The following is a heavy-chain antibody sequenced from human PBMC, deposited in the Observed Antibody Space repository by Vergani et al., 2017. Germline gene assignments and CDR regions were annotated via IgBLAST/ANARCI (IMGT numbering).Heavy chain of an antibody. V-gene: IGHV4-61*02. D-gene: IGHD2-2*01. CDR1: GGSISSGSYY. J-gene: IGHJ3*02. CDR3: ARIGYCSSTSCYAAFDI. Sequence: QVQLQESGPGLVKPSQTLSLTCTVSGGSISSGSYYWSWIRQPAGKGLEWIGRNYTIGSTNYNPSLKSRVTISVDTSKNQFSLKLSSVTAADTAVYYCARIGYCSSTSCYAAFDIWGQGTMVTVSS. CDR2: NYTIGST.